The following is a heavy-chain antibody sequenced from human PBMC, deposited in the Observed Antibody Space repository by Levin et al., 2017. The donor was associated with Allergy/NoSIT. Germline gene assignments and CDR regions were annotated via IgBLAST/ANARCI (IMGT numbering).Heavy chain of an antibody. Sequence: SGPTLVKPTQTLTLTCTFSGFSLSTTGVGVGWIRQPPGKALEWLALIFWDDHKRYSPSLKSRRTVTKDTSKNQVVLTMTNINPVDTATDYCARAPTGGPFDFWGQGTLVTVSS. CDR1: GFSLSTTGVG. CDR2: IFWDDHK. CDR3: ARAPTGGPFDF. V-gene: IGHV2-5*02. J-gene: IGHJ5*01. D-gene: IGHD1-14*01.